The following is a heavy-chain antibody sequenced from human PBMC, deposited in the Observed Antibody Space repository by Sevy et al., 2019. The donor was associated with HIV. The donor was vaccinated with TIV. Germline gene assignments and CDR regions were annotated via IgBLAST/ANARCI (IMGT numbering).Heavy chain of an antibody. J-gene: IGHJ6*02. CDR2: IYSGGIT. D-gene: IGHD2-15*01. CDR1: GFTVSSNY. Sequence: GSLRLSCAASGFTVSSNYMSWVRQAPGKGLEWVSVIYSGGITYYADSVKGRFTISRDNSKNTLYLQMNSLRAEDTAVYYCARVNCSGGSCYYYYGMDVWGQGTTVTVSS. CDR3: ARVNCSGGSCYYYYGMDV. V-gene: IGHV3-53*01.